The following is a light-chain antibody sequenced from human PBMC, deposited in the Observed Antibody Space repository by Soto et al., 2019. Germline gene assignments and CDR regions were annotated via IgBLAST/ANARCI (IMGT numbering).Light chain of an antibody. CDR1: SSDVGGYNY. CDR3: SSYAGSSHYV. CDR2: EVS. V-gene: IGLV2-8*01. Sequence: QSVLTQPPSASGSPGQSVTISCTGTSSDVGGYNYISWYQQHPGKAPKLMIYEVSERPSGVPDRFSGSKSGNTASLTVSGLQAEDEADYFCSSYAGSSHYVFGTGTKVTVL. J-gene: IGLJ1*01.